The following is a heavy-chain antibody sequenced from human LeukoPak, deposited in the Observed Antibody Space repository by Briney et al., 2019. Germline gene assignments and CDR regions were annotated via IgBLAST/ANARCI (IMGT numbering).Heavy chain of an antibody. CDR3: ARVIGTSNSSPGAIDL. V-gene: IGHV4-59*01. Sequence: KTSETLCLSCAVSGGSLSRYYLSWIRQPPGKGLDWIGYIYYSGTTNYNPSLKSRVTISLDTSKKQLSLKLSSVTAAFIAVYEWARVIGTSNSSPGAIDLWGQGTLVTVAS. D-gene: IGHD2-2*01. J-gene: IGHJ5*02. CDR2: IYYSGTT. CDR1: GGSLSRYY.